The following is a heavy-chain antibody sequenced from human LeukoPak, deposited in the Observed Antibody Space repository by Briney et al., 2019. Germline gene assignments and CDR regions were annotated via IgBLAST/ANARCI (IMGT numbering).Heavy chain of an antibody. J-gene: IGHJ4*02. CDR3: ARGGGDYNTNFDS. CDR2: IYYSGST. Sequence: SETLSLTCAVYGGSFSGYYWSWIRQPPEKGLEWIGYIYYSGSTYYNPSLKSRVTISVDTSKNQFSLKLSSVTAADTAVYYCARGGGDYNTNFDSWGQGTLVTVSS. D-gene: IGHD4-17*01. V-gene: IGHV4-30-4*08. CDR1: GGSFSGYY.